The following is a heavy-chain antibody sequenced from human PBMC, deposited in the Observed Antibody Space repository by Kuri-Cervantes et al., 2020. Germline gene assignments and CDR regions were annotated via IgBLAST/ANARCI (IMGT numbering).Heavy chain of an antibody. D-gene: IGHD6-13*01. CDR2: INSDGSTT. Sequence: GGSLRLSCAASGFTFSSFWMHWVRQAPGKGLVWVSRINSDGSTTNYADSVKGRFTITRDNAKNSLYLQMNSLRAEDTAVYYCARGIAAAGEGFDYWGQGTLVTVSS. CDR3: ARGIAAAGEGFDY. V-gene: IGHV3-74*01. CDR1: GFTFSSFW. J-gene: IGHJ4*02.